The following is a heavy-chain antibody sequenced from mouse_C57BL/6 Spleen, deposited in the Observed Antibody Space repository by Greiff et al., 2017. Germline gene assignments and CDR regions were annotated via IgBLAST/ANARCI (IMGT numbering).Heavy chain of an antibody. CDR3: TRDDYDYDGFAY. D-gene: IGHD2-4*01. CDR1: GFTFSSYA. V-gene: IGHV5-9-1*02. Sequence: EVQLVESGEGLVKPGGSLKLSCAASGFTFSSYAMSWVRQTPEKRLEWVAYISSGGDYIYYADTVKGRFTISRDNARNTLYLQMSSLKSEDTAMYYCTRDDYDYDGFAYWGQGTLVTVSA. J-gene: IGHJ3*01. CDR2: ISSGGDYI.